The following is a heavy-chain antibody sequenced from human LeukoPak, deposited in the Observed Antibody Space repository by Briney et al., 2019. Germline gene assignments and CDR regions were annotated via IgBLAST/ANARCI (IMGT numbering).Heavy chain of an antibody. Sequence: SETLSLTCTVSGGSISSGSYYWSWIRQPAGKGLEWIGRIYTSGSTNYNPSLKSRVTISLDTSKNQFSLKLSSVTAADTAVYYCARESLWGVVDYWGQGTLVTVSS. V-gene: IGHV4-61*02. CDR2: IYTSGST. D-gene: IGHD3-16*01. J-gene: IGHJ4*02. CDR1: GGSISSGSYY. CDR3: ARESLWGVVDY.